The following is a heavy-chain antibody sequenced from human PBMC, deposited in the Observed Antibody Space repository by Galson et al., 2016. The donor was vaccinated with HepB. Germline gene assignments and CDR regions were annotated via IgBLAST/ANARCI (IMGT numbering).Heavy chain of an antibody. CDR3: ARADGYNLDP. V-gene: IGHV1-46*01. CDR2: INPSGGAT. D-gene: IGHD5-24*01. Sequence: SVNVSCKASGYTFTIYYMHWVRQAPGQGLEWMGIINPSGGATSYAQKFQGRVTMTRDTSTSTVYMQLSSLRSEDTAVYYCARADGYNLDPWGQGTLVTVSS. J-gene: IGHJ5*02. CDR1: GYTFTIYY.